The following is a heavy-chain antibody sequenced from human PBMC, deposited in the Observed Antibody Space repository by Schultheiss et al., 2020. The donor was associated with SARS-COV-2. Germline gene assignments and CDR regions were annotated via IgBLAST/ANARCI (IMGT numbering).Heavy chain of an antibody. Sequence: SQTLSLTCTVSGGSISSGGYYWSWIRQPPGKGLEWIGEIYHSGSTNYNPSLKSRVTISVDKSKNQFSLKLSSVTAADTAVYYCARVGGDYDILTGYYTSAWFDPWGQGTLVTVSS. CDR1: GGSISSGGYY. J-gene: IGHJ5*02. CDR3: ARVGGDYDILTGYYTSAWFDP. V-gene: IGHV4-30-2*01. CDR2: IYHSGST. D-gene: IGHD3-9*01.